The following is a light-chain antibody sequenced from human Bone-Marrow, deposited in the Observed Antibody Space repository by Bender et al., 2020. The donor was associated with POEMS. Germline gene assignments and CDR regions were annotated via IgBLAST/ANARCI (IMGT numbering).Light chain of an antibody. CDR3: AVWDDSLNGLWV. V-gene: IGLV1-44*01. CDR2: SSH. Sequence: QSVLTQPPSASGTPGQRVTISCSGGSSNIGAHAVNWYQHLPGTAPKLLIYSSHRRPSEVPDRFSGSRSGTSASLAISGLQSEDEADYYCAVWDDSLNGLWVFGGGTKLTVL. J-gene: IGLJ3*02. CDR1: SSNIGAHA.